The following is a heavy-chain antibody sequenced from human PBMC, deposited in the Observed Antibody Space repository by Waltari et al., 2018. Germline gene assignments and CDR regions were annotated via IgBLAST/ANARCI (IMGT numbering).Heavy chain of an antibody. CDR1: GGSFSGSY. Sequence: QVQLQQWGAGLLKPSETLSLTCAVYGGSFSGSYWSWIRQPPGKGLEWIGEINHSGSTNYNPSLKSRVTISVDTSKNQFSLKLSSVTAADTAVYYCARGIGSSSSPFDYWGQGTLVTVSS. J-gene: IGHJ4*02. CDR3: ARGIGSSSSPFDY. CDR2: INHSGST. V-gene: IGHV4-34*01. D-gene: IGHD6-6*01.